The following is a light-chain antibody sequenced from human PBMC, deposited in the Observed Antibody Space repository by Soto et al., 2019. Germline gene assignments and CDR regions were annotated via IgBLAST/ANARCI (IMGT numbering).Light chain of an antibody. V-gene: IGKV1-39*01. CDR1: QSITNL. CDR3: QQTYSSLWT. J-gene: IGKJ1*01. CDR2: GTS. Sequence: DIQMTQSPSSLSASVGDRVTITCRASQSITNLLNWYQHKPGQAPKLLIYGTSSLLTGVPSRFSGSGSGTDFTLTISGLQIEDFATYYCQQTYSSLWTFGQGTTVENK.